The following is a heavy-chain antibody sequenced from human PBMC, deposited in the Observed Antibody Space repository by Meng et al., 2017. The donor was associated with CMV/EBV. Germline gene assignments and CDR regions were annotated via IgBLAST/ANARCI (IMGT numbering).Heavy chain of an antibody. CDR1: GFTFSSYS. CDR2: ISSSSYI. D-gene: IGHD3-3*01. CDR3: AREVTHYDFWSGYYPDYYYYGMDV. J-gene: IGHJ6*02. Sequence: GESLKISCAASGFTFSSYSMNWVRQAPGKGLEWVSSISSSSYIYYADSVKGRFTISRDNAKNSLYLQMNSLRAEDTAVYYCAREVTHYDFWSGYYPDYYYYGMDVWGQGTTVTVSS. V-gene: IGHV3-21*01.